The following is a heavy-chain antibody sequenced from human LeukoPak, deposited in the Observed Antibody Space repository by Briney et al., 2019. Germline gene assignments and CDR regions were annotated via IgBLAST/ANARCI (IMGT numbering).Heavy chain of an antibody. CDR2: IYSSGST. D-gene: IGHD3-10*01. CDR3: ARGAYGSGSTNWFDP. J-gene: IGHJ5*02. Sequence: PSETLALTCTVSGGSISRYYWSWIRQPAGKGLEWIGRIYSSGSTDYNSSLKSRVTMSVDTSKNQFSLKLSSVTAADTAVYYCARGAYGSGSTNWFDPWGQGTLVTVSS. CDR1: GGSISRYY. V-gene: IGHV4-4*07.